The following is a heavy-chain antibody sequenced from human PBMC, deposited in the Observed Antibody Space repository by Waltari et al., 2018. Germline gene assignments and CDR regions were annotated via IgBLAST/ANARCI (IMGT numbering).Heavy chain of an antibody. CDR1: GGYISRHY. CDR3: ARDRGGSRAFDY. D-gene: IGHD2-15*01. J-gene: IGHJ4*02. Sequence: QVQLQESGPGLVKPSETLSLTCTVSGGYISRHYWSWIRQPPGKGLEWIGYIYYSGSTNYNPSLKSRVTISVDTSKNQFSLKLSSVTAADTAVYYCARDRGGSRAFDYWGQGTLVTVSS. CDR2: IYYSGST. V-gene: IGHV4-59*11.